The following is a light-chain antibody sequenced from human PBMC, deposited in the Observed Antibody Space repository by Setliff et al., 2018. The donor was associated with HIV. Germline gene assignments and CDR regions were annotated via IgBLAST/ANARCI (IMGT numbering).Light chain of an antibody. J-gene: IGLJ1*01. CDR2: ENT. CDR1: SSNIGNDY. CDR3: GTWNDNLHV. V-gene: IGLV1-51*02. Sequence: QSALTQPPSVSAAPGQKVSISCSGSSSNIGNDYVSWYQQIPGTAPKLLIFENTQRPSGIPDRFSASKSDTSATLVTTGLQTGDEADYYCGTWNDNLHVFGTGTKVTV.